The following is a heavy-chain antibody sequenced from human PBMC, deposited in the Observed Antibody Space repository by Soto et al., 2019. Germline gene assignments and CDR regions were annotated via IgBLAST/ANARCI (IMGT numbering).Heavy chain of an antibody. Sequence: QVALQQWGAGLLKPSQTLSLTCAVYGESFNDYFWTWIRQSPGGGLEWLAEVHHTGTSYYNPSFKSRLAVSVDTSRNQFSLNLTSLTAADTATYYCARRKDSSRYFYGMDVWGQGTTVVVSS. J-gene: IGHJ6*02. CDR3: ARRKDSSRYFYGMDV. D-gene: IGHD6-13*01. CDR1: GESFNDYF. CDR2: VHHTGTS. V-gene: IGHV4-34*02.